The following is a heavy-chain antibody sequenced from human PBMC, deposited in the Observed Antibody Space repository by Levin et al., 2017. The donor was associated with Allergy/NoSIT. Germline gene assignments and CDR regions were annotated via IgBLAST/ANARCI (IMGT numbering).Heavy chain of an antibody. V-gene: IGHV1-8*01. J-gene: IGHJ4*02. Sequence: GESLKISCKASGYTFTSYDINWVRQATGQGLEWMGWMNPNSGNTGYAQKFQGRVTMTRNTSISTAYMELSSLRSEDTAVYYCARGPGPLMVDAIPFDYWGQGTLVTVSS. CDR3: ARGPGPLMVDAIPFDY. CDR1: GYTFTSYD. CDR2: MNPNSGNT. D-gene: IGHD2-8*01.